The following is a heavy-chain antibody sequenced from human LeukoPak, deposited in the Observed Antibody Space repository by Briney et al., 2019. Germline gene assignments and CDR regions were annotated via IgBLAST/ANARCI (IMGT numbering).Heavy chain of an antibody. CDR2: LNPNSGGT. CDR1: GYSLSDYY. Sequence: ASVKVSCKASGYSLSDYYLHWVRQAPGQGLEWMGWLNPNSGGTNYAQKFQGRVTMTRDASISTAFMELSRLTSADTALYYCARGPLYYDTITKWFDPWGQGTLVTVSS. V-gene: IGHV1-2*02. D-gene: IGHD3-16*01. J-gene: IGHJ5*02. CDR3: ARGPLYYDTITKWFDP.